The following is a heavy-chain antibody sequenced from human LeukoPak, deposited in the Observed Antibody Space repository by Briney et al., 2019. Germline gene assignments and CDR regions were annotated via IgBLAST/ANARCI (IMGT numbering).Heavy chain of an antibody. CDR2: LYSDDSA. J-gene: IGHJ6*02. CDR3: AKKGRGPPYYYYYYGMDV. Sequence: GGSLRLSCVASGFSISSGYMTWARQAPGKALEWVSLLYSDDSAYYPDSVKGRFTISRDNSKSTLHLQMDTLRAEDTAVYYCAKKGRGPPYYYYYYGMDVWGQGTTVTVSS. CDR1: GFSISSGY. D-gene: IGHD3-10*01. V-gene: IGHV3-53*01.